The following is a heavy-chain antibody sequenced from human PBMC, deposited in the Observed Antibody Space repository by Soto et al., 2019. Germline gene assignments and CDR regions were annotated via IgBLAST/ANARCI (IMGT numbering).Heavy chain of an antibody. CDR3: AREKVGTTFFDN. J-gene: IGHJ4*02. D-gene: IGHD1-1*01. Sequence: KSSETLSLTCSVSGFAISRGYYWSWVRQPPGKGLEWIGSIYPSVSSYHNPSLATRLRLSIDTSKYQFTLNLTSVTAADTALYFCAREKVGTTFFDNWGQGIQVTVS. CDR2: IYPSVSS. V-gene: IGHV4-38-2*02. CDR1: GFAISRGYY.